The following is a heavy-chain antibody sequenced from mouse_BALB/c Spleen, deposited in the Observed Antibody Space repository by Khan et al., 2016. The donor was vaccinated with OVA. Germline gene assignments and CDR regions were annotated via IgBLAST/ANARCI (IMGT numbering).Heavy chain of an antibody. CDR2: IDPSTGYT. Sequence: QVQLKESGAELAKPGASVKMSCKASGYTFTTYWMHWVKQRPGQGLEWIGYIDPSTGYTDYNQKFKDKASLTTDKSSSTAYMQLSSLTSEDSAVYYCTRRGLYCIFAYWGHGTLVTVSA. J-gene: IGHJ3*01. CDR1: GYTFTTYW. CDR3: TRRGLYCIFAY. D-gene: IGHD2-12*01. V-gene: IGHV1-7*01.